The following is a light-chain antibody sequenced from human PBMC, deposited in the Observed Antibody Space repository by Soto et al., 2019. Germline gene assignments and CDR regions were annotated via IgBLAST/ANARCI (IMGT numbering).Light chain of an antibody. CDR1: SSDVGAYDY. Sequence: QSVLTQPRSVSGSPGQSVTISCTGSSSDVGAYDYVSWYQHHPGKAPKLIIYDVNKRPSGVPNRFSGSKSGDTASLTISGLQVEEGAVYSCCSPEGCTFFVLGGGTK. CDR3: CSPEGCTFFV. CDR2: DVN. J-gene: IGLJ3*02. V-gene: IGLV2-11*01.